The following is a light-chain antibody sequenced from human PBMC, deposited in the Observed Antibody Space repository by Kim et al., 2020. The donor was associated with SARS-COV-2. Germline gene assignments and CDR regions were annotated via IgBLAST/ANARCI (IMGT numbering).Light chain of an antibody. J-gene: IGKJ1*01. CDR2: GAS. CDR1: RNVRSYY. Sequence: SPGERPTLSCRASRNVRSYYLSCYQQEPGQTPMLLICGASSRATGIPDRCSGSWSGTDFTLTITRLEPEDFAVYYCQQYSSSPATFGQGTKVDIK. CDR3: QQYSSSPAT. V-gene: IGKV3-20*01.